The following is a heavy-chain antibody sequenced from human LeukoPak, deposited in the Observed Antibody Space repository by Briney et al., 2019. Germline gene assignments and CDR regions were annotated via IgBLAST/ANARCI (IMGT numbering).Heavy chain of an antibody. CDR3: ARGRGYCSSTSCPFDY. CDR2: IYYSGSP. Sequence: LSETLSLTCTVSGGSISSSSYYWGWIRQPPGKGLEWIGSIYYSGSPYYNPSLKSRVTISVDRSKNQFSLKLSSVTAADTAVYYCARGRGYCSSTSCPFDYWGQGTLVTVSS. V-gene: IGHV4-39*07. D-gene: IGHD2-2*01. J-gene: IGHJ4*02. CDR1: GGSISSSSYY.